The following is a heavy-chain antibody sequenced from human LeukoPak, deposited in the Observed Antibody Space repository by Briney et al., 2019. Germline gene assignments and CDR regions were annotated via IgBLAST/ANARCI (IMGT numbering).Heavy chain of an antibody. V-gene: IGHV4-39*01. J-gene: IGHJ2*01. Sequence: PSETLSLTCTVSGGSISSSSYYWGWIRQPPGKGLEWIVSIYYSGSTYYNPSLKSRVTISVDTSKNQFSLKLSSVTAADTAVYYCARHDDTWYFDLWGRGTLVTVSS. CDR1: GGSISSSSYY. D-gene: IGHD3-22*01. CDR2: IYYSGST. CDR3: ARHDDTWYFDL.